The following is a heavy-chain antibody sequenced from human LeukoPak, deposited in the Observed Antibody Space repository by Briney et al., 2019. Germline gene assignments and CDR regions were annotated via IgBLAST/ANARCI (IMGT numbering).Heavy chain of an antibody. D-gene: IGHD3-10*01. J-gene: IGHJ4*02. CDR1: GYTFTSYY. CDR2: INPSGGST. V-gene: IGHV1-46*01. Sequence: ASVNVSCKASGYTFTSYYMHWVRQAPGQGLEWMGIINPSGGSTSYAQKFQGRVTMTEDTSTDTAYMELSSLRSEDTAVYYCATTGFEDAFDIWGQGTLVTVSS. CDR3: ATTGFEDAFDI.